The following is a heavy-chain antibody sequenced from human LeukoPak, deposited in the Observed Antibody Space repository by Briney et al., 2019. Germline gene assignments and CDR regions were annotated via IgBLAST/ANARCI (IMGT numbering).Heavy chain of an antibody. CDR1: GFTFSDYY. D-gene: IGHD3-16*02. J-gene: IGHJ4*02. CDR3: ATPLLYDYVWGSYRSPFDY. Sequence: GGSLRLSCAASGFTFSDYYMSWIRQAPGKGLEWVSYISSSGSTIYYADSVKGRFTISRDNAKNSLYLQMNSLRAEDTAVYYCATPLLYDYVWGSYRSPFDYWGQGTLVTVSS. V-gene: IGHV3-11*04. CDR2: ISSSGSTI.